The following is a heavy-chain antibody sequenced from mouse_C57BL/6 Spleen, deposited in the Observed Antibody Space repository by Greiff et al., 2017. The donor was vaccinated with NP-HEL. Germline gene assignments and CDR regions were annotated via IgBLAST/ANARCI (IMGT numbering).Heavy chain of an antibody. CDR3: ARMTTVVATDFDY. D-gene: IGHD1-1*01. Sequence: VQLQQSGAELARPGASVKMSCKASGYTFTSYTMHWVKQRPGQGLEWIGYINPSSGYTKYNQKFKDKATLTADKSSSTAYMQLSSLTSEDSAVYYCARMTTVVATDFDYWGQGTTLTVSS. CDR2: INPSSGYT. V-gene: IGHV1-4*01. J-gene: IGHJ2*01. CDR1: GYTFTSYT.